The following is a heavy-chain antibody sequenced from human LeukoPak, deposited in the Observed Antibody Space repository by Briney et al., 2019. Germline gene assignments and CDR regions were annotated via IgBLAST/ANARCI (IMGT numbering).Heavy chain of an antibody. J-gene: IGHJ4*02. CDR2: FDPEDGEK. V-gene: IGHV1-24*01. CDR1: GYTLTELS. CDR3: ATDPSGVPLTGCPY. D-gene: IGHD3-9*01. Sequence: ASVKVSCKVSGYTLTELSMHWVRQAPGKGLEWMGGFDPEDGEKIYAQKFQGRVTMTEDTSTDTAYMELSSLRSEDTAVYYCATDPSGVPLTGCPYWGQGTLVTVSS.